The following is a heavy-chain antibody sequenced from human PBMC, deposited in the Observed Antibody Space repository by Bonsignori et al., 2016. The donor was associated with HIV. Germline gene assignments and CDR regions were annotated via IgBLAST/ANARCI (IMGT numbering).Heavy chain of an antibody. Sequence: SETLSLTCTVSGGSISSYYWSWIRQPPGKGLEWIGYIYYSGSTNYNPSLKSRVTISVDTSKNQFSLKLSSVTAADTAVYYCAREGFWSGYRVVDYWGQGTLVTVSS. D-gene: IGHD3-3*01. J-gene: IGHJ4*02. CDR3: AREGFWSGYRVVDY. CDR1: GGSISSYY. V-gene: IGHV4-59*01. CDR2: IYYSGST.